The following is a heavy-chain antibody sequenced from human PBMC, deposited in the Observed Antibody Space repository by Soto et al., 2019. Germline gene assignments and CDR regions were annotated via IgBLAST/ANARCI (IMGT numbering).Heavy chain of an antibody. Sequence: PSETLSLTCTVSGGSISSGGYYWSWIRQHPGKGLEWIGYIYYSGSTYYNPSLKSRVTISVDTSKNQFSLKLSSVTAADTAVYYFARWGIQLHYYYGMDVWGQGTTVTVSS. V-gene: IGHV4-31*03. CDR2: IYYSGST. D-gene: IGHD5-18*01. CDR1: GGSISSGGYY. CDR3: ARWGIQLHYYYGMDV. J-gene: IGHJ6*02.